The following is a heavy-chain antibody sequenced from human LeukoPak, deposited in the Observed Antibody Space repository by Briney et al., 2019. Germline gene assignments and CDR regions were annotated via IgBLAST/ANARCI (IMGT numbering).Heavy chain of an antibody. D-gene: IGHD3-22*01. CDR2: ISYDGSNK. J-gene: IGHJ4*02. V-gene: IGHV3-30-3*01. CDR1: GFTFSSYA. Sequence: QPGRSLRLSCAVSGFTFSSYAMHWVRQAPGKGLEWVAVISYDGSNKYYADSVKGRFTISRDNSRNTLYLQMNSLRAEDTAVYYCARDRAYYDSSGLLGYWGQGTLVTVSS. CDR3: ARDRAYYDSSGLLGY.